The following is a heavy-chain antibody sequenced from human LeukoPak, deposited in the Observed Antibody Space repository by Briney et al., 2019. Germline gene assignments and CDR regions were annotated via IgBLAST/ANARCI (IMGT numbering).Heavy chain of an antibody. CDR3: ARRHKHYYQIDY. J-gene: IGHJ4*02. V-gene: IGHV1-46*01. Sequence: ASVKLSCKSSGYTFTSYYLHLVRQAPGQGLEWMGMVNPSGGSTSYAQKFQGRVTVTRDTSTTTVYMELSSLRSDDTAVFYCARRHKHYYQIDYWGQGTLVTVSS. D-gene: IGHD1-26*01. CDR1: GYTFTSYY. CDR2: VNPSGGST.